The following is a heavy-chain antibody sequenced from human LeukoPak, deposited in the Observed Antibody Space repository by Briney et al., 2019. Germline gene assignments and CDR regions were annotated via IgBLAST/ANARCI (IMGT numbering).Heavy chain of an antibody. J-gene: IGHJ6*02. Sequence: PSETLSLTCTVSGGSISSYYWSWIRQPAGKGLEWIGRIYTSGSTNYNPSLKSRVTMSVDTSKNQFSLKLNSVTAADTAVYYCARNIVVVSTYYYYGMDIWGQGTTVTVSS. CDR3: ARNIVVVSTYYYYGMDI. CDR1: GGSISSYY. V-gene: IGHV4-4*07. CDR2: IYTSGST. D-gene: IGHD2-2*01.